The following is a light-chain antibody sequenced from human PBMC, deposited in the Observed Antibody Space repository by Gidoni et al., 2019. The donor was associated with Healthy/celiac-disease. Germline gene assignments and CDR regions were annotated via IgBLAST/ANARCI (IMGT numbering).Light chain of an antibody. CDR3: QQYNSYLLT. V-gene: IGKV1-5*03. Sequence: DIQLTQSPSTLSASVGDRVTITCRASQSISSWLAWYQQKPGKAPKLLIYKASSLESGVPSRFSGSGSGTEFTLTISSLQPDDFATYYCQQYNSYLLTFGGGTKVEIK. CDR1: QSISSW. J-gene: IGKJ4*01. CDR2: KAS.